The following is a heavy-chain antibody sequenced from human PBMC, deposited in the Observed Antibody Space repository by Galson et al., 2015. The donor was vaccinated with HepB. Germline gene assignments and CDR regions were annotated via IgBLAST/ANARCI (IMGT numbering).Heavy chain of an antibody. D-gene: IGHD3-10*01. V-gene: IGHV3-30-3*01. CDR2: ISYDGSNK. CDR3: ARDSVLWSHYYYGMDV. Sequence: SLRLSCAASGFTFSSYAMHWVRQAPGKGLEWVAVISYDGSNKYYADSVKGRFTISRDNSKNTLYLQMNSLRAEDTAVYYCARDSVLWSHYYYGMDVWGQGTTVTVSS. J-gene: IGHJ6*02. CDR1: GFTFSSYA.